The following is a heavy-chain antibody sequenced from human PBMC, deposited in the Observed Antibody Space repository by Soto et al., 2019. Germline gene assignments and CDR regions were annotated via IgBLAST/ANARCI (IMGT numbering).Heavy chain of an antibody. CDR3: ARDPTARTGVVNPIYYYYGMDV. CDR2: IIPIFGTA. CDR1: GGTFSSYA. V-gene: IGHV1-69*13. D-gene: IGHD3-3*01. J-gene: IGHJ6*02. Sequence: SVKVSCKASGGTFSSYAISWVRQAPGQGLEWMGGIIPIFGTANYAQKFQGRVTITADESTSTAYMELSSLRSEDTAVYYCARDPTARTGVVNPIYYYYGMDVWGQGTTVTVSS.